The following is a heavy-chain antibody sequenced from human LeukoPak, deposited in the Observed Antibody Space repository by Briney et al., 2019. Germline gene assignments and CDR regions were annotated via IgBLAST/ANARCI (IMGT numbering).Heavy chain of an antibody. J-gene: IGHJ5*02. V-gene: IGHV4-4*02. CDR1: GGSISSSNW. CDR3: ARARAYYYGSGSSANWFDP. Sequence: SGTLSLTCAVSGGSISSSNWWSWVRQPPGKGLEWIGEIYHSGSTNYNPSLKSRVTISVDKSKNQFSLKLSSVTAADTAVYYCARARAYYYGSGSSANWFDPWGQGTLVTVSS. CDR2: IYHSGST. D-gene: IGHD3-10*01.